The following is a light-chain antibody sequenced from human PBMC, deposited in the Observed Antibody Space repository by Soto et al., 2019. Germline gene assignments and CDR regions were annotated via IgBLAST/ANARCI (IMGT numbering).Light chain of an antibody. Sequence: EIVMTQSPASLSVSPGETATLSCRASQSISNSLAWYQQKPGQAPSLLIYGASTRATGIPARFSGSGSGTEFTLTISSLQSEDSPLYYCQQYNNWPPRTFGQGTKLEIK. CDR2: GAS. CDR3: QQYNNWPPRT. CDR1: QSISNS. V-gene: IGKV3-15*01. J-gene: IGKJ2*01.